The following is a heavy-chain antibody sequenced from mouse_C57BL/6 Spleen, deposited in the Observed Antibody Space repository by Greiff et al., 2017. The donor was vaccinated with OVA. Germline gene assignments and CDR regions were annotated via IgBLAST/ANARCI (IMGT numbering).Heavy chain of an antibody. CDR2: IDPETGGT. CDR1: GYTFTDYE. Sequence: VQVQQSGAELVRPGASVTLSCKASGYTFTDYEMHWVKQTPVHGLEWIGAIDPETGGTAYNQKFKGKAILTADKSSSTAYMELRSLTSEDSAVYYCTTPPDYDGYYWGQGTTLTVSS. CDR3: TTPPDYDGYY. D-gene: IGHD2-4*01. J-gene: IGHJ2*01. V-gene: IGHV1-15*01.